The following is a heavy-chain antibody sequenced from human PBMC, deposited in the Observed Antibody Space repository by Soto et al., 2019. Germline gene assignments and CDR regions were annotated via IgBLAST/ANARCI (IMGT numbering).Heavy chain of an antibody. D-gene: IGHD3-10*01. J-gene: IGHJ4*02. V-gene: IGHV4-4*07. CDR2: IYSGGST. Sequence: QVQLQESGPGLVKPSETLSLSCGVSGGSISQYYWSWIRQPAGKGLEWIARIYSGGSTNHSPSLESRVTMSVDASKNLFSLKLSSVTAADTAVYYCARGPGGFGDFSLDYWGQGTLVTVSS. CDR3: ARGPGGFGDFSLDY. CDR1: GGSISQYY.